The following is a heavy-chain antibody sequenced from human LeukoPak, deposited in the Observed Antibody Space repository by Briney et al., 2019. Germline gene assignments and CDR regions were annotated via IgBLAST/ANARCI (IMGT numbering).Heavy chain of an antibody. J-gene: IGHJ4*02. CDR2: INHSGST. CDR3: ARDQTIFGVVP. D-gene: IGHD3-3*01. V-gene: IGHV4-34*01. Sequence: KSSETLSLTCAVYGGSFSGYYWSWIRQPPGKGLEWIGEINHSGSTNYNPSLKSRVTISVDTSKNQFSLKLSSVTAEDTAVYYCARDQTIFGVVPWGQGTLVTVSS. CDR1: GGSFSGYY.